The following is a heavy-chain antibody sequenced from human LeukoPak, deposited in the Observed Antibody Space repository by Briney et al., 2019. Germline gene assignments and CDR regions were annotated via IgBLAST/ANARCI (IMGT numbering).Heavy chain of an antibody. CDR3: VHRPPTGGYHFDY. Sequence: ESGPTLVNPTQTLTLTCSFSGFSLSTSAVAVGWIRQPPGKALEWLALIYWNDDKRYSPSLNGRLTITKGNSRNQVVLTMTNVDFVDTATYYCVHRPPTGGYHFDYWGQGTLVTVSS. V-gene: IGHV2-5*01. CDR1: GFSLSTSAVA. CDR2: IYWNDDK. J-gene: IGHJ4*02. D-gene: IGHD7-27*01.